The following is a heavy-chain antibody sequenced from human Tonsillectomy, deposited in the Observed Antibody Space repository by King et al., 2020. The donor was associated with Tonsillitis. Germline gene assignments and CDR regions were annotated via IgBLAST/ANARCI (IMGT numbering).Heavy chain of an antibody. Sequence: VQLQESGPGLVKPSETLSLTCTVSSASMSSYYWSWIRQPAEKGLEWIGRIHTSGSTNYNPSLESRVTMSVDTSKNQFSLNLTSMTAADTPVYYCARDQPVGSTRFDFWGQGILVTVSS. J-gene: IGHJ4*02. CDR2: IHTSGST. V-gene: IGHV4-4*07. CDR3: ARDQPVGSTRFDF. D-gene: IGHD2-2*01. CDR1: SASMSSYY.